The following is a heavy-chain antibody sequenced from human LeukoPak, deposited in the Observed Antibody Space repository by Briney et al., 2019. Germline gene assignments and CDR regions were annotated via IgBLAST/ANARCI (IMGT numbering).Heavy chain of an antibody. CDR1: GYSISSIHC. Sequence: PSETLSLTCTVSGYSISSIHCWGWILQPTGTGLEWIVNICHSGSTYYNPSLKSRVTMSVDKPMNHFSLRLSSVTAADTAVYYCARVCCYFDSRSSPNWFDPWGQGTLVTVSS. V-gene: IGHV4-38-2*02. J-gene: IGHJ5*02. CDR3: ARVCCYFDSRSSPNWFDP. D-gene: IGHD3-10*01. CDR2: ICHSGST.